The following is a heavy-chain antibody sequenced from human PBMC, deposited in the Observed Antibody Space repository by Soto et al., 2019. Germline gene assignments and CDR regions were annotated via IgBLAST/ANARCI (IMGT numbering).Heavy chain of an antibody. J-gene: IGHJ4*02. Sequence: QVQLVESGGGVVQPGRSLRLSCAASGFTFSTFAMHWVRRAPGRGLEWVAVISSVGFTQYYADSIRGRFAISRDNSKNTLYLQMNSLRGEDTAVYYCARAPTSRFDYWGQGTLVTVSA. CDR2: ISSVGFTQ. CDR3: ARAPTSRFDY. CDR1: GFTFSTFA. V-gene: IGHV3-30*09.